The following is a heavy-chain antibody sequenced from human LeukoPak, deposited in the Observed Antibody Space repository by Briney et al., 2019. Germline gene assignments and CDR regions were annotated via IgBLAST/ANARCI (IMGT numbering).Heavy chain of an antibody. V-gene: IGHV4-39*01. D-gene: IGHD3-3*01. CDR3: ARLPYDFWSGFPHYFDY. CDR2: IYYSGST. Sequence: PSETLSLTCTVSGGSISSSSYYWGWICQPPGKGLEWIGSIYYSGSTYYNPSLKSRVTISVDTSKNQFSLKLSSVTAADTAVYYCARLPYDFWSGFPHYFDYWGQGTLVTVSS. CDR1: GGSISSSSYY. J-gene: IGHJ4*02.